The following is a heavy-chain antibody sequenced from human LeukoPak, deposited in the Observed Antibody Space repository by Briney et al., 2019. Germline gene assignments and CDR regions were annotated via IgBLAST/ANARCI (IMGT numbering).Heavy chain of an antibody. CDR2: IYPGDPDT. CDR3: ARETLADYYDSSGYGDAFDI. D-gene: IGHD3-22*01. CDR1: GYSFTSYW. J-gene: IGHJ3*02. Sequence: GESLKISCKGSGYSFTSYWIGWVRQMPEKGLEWMGIIYPGDPDTRYSPSFQGQVTISADKSISTAYLQWSSLKASDTAMYYCARETLADYYDSSGYGDAFDIWGQGTMVTVSS. V-gene: IGHV5-51*01.